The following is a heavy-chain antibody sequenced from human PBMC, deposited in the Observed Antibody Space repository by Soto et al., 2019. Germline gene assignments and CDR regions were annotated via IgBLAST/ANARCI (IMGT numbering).Heavy chain of an antibody. CDR1: GFTFSSYA. J-gene: IGHJ4*02. CDR3: ARRGSGSYYDY. V-gene: IGHV3-23*01. D-gene: IGHD1-26*01. Sequence: EVQLLESGGGLVQPGGSLRLSCAASGFTFSSYAMRWVRQAPGKGLEWVSAISGSGGSTYYTDSVKGRFTISRDNSKNTLYLQMNSLRAEDTAVYYCARRGSGSYYDYWGQGTLVIVSS. CDR2: ISGSGGST.